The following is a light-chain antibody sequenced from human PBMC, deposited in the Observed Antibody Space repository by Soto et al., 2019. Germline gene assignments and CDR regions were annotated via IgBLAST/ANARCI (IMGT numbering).Light chain of an antibody. CDR2: AAS. J-gene: IGKJ5*01. Sequence: DIQMTQSPSTLSASVGDRVTITCRASQSISGWLAWYQQKPGKAPKLLIYAASSLQSGVPSRFSGSGSGTDFSFIITSLQREDLATYYCQQYYGLPPLTFGQGTRLEI. V-gene: IGKV1-5*01. CDR1: QSISGW. CDR3: QQYYGLPPLT.